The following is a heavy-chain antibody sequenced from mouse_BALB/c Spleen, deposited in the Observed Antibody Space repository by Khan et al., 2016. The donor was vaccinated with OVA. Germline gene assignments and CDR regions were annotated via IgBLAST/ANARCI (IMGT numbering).Heavy chain of an antibody. CDR1: DYTFTSYD. D-gene: IGHD1-1*01. V-gene: IGHV1S56*01. CDR2: IFPGNGNI. CDR3: ARGRYYGSNPLMDY. Sequence: QVQLQQSGAELVKPGASVNLSCKASDYTFTSYDINWVRQGPEQGLEWIGWIFPGNGNIKYNEKFKGKATLTTDKSSTTAYMQLSRLTYEDSAVYFCARGRYYGSNPLMDYWGQGTSVTVSS. J-gene: IGHJ4*01.